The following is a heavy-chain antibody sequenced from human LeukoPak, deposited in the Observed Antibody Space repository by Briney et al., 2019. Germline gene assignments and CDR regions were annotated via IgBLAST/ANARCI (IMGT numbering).Heavy chain of an antibody. J-gene: IGHJ6*03. Sequence: SVKVSCKASGGAFSSYAISWVRQAPGQGLEWMGGIIPIFGTAHYAQKFQGRVTITADESTGTAYMELSSLRSEDTAVYYCASIGGLAARSYYYYMDFWGKGTTVTVSS. V-gene: IGHV1-69*01. CDR1: GGAFSSYA. CDR2: IIPIFGTA. D-gene: IGHD6-6*01. CDR3: ASIGGLAARSYYYYMDF.